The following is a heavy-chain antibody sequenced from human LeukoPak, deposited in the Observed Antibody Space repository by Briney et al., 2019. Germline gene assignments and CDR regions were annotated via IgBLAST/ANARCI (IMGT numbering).Heavy chain of an antibody. CDR2: INPNSGRT. J-gene: IGHJ3*02. D-gene: IGHD3-22*01. V-gene: IGHV1-2*02. CDR3: AREANDSSGYYPKHDAFDI. Sequence: GASVKVSCKASGYTFTGYYMHWVRQAPGRGLEWMGWINPNSGRTNYAQKFQGRVTMTRDTSISTAYMELSRLRSGDTAVYYCAREANDSSGYYPKHDAFDIWGQGTMVTVSS. CDR1: GYTFTGYY.